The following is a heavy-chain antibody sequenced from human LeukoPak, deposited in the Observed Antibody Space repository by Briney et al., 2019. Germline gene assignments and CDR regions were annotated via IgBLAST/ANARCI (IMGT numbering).Heavy chain of an antibody. D-gene: IGHD2-15*01. Sequence: GGSLRLSCAASGFTFSGYSMNWVRQAPGKGLEWVSSISSSSSYIYYADSVKGRFTISRDNAKNSLYLQMNSLRAEDTAVYYCARDRFGGSSFYDAFDIWGQGTMVTVSS. CDR2: ISSSSSYI. CDR3: ARDRFGGSSFYDAFDI. CDR1: GFTFSGYS. V-gene: IGHV3-21*01. J-gene: IGHJ3*02.